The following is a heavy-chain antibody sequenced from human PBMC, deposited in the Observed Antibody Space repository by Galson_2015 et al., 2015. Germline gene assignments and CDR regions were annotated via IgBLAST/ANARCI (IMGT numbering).Heavy chain of an antibody. V-gene: IGHV5-51*01. D-gene: IGHD1-26*01. CDR1: GYSFTTYW. J-gene: IGHJ4*02. CDR2: IYPGDSET. Sequence: QAGAEVKKPGESLKISCKVSGYSFTTYWIGWVRQLPGRGLEWMGIIYPGDSETRYSPSFKGQVTISADKSVSTAYLQWSSLKASDTAMYFCARRKSGTPPSPFDYWGQGTLVTVSS. CDR3: ARRKSGTPPSPFDY.